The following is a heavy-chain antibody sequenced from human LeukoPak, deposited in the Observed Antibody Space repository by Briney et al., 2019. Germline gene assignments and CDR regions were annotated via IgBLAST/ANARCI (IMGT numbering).Heavy chain of an antibody. V-gene: IGHV3-23*01. D-gene: IGHD6-19*01. Sequence: GGSLRLSCAASGITFSGYAMSWVRQAPGKGLEWVSAISGSGGSTYYTDSVKGRFTISRDNSKNTLYLQMNSLRAEDTAVYYCAKGGYSSGWRSSDYWGQGTLVTVSS. J-gene: IGHJ4*02. CDR3: AKGGYSSGWRSSDY. CDR1: GITFSGYA. CDR2: ISGSGGST.